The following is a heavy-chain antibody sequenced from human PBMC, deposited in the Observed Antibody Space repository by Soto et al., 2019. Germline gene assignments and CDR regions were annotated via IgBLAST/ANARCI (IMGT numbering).Heavy chain of an antibody. CDR3: ARPKTIGAAAGKGWFDP. CDR1: GGSISSSAHY. Sequence: SETLSLTCTISGGSISSSAHYWGWIRQPSGKGLEWIGSIYYSGSTYYNPSLKSRVTISADTSKNQFSLKLSSVTAADMAMYYCARPKTIGAAAGKGWFDPWGQGTLVTSPQ. V-gene: IGHV4-39*01. J-gene: IGHJ5*02. CDR2: IYYSGST. D-gene: IGHD6-13*01.